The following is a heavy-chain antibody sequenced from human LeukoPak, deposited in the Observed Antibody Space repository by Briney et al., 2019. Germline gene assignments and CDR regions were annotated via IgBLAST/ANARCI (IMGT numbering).Heavy chain of an antibody. CDR1: GFTFSSYA. J-gene: IGHJ4*02. D-gene: IGHD3-22*01. Sequence: GGSLRLSCAASGFTFSSYAMSWVRQAPGKGLEWVSATSGSGGSTYYADSVKGRFTISRDNSKNTLYLQMNSLRAEDTAVYYCAKGQKYYYDSSGYFDYWGQGTLVTVSS. CDR2: TSGSGGST. V-gene: IGHV3-23*01. CDR3: AKGQKYYYDSSGYFDY.